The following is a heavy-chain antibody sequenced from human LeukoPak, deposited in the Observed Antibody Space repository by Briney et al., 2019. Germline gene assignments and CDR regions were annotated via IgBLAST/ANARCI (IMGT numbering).Heavy chain of an antibody. Sequence: ASVKVSCKASGYTFTSYYMHWVRQAPGQGLEWMGIINPSGGSTSYAQKFQGRVTMTRDMSTSTVYMGLSSLRSEDTAGYYCARSYCGGDCHLDYWGQGTLVTVSS. J-gene: IGHJ4*02. CDR3: ARSYCGGDCHLDY. D-gene: IGHD2-21*02. V-gene: IGHV1-46*01. CDR1: GYTFTSYY. CDR2: INPSGGST.